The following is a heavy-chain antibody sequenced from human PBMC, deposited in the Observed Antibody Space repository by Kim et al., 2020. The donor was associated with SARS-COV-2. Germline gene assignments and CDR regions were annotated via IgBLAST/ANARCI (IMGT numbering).Heavy chain of an antibody. J-gene: IGHJ4*02. Sequence: GGSLRLSCAASGFTFSNYAMSWVRQAPGKGLEWVSAISPTGYSTYYADSVKGRFTISRDNSKNTLSLQMNSLRAEDTAVYYCSLRGVISGAFDYWGQETLVTVSS. CDR1: GFTFSNYA. CDR3: SLRGVISGAFDY. CDR2: ISPTGYST. V-gene: IGHV3-23*01. D-gene: IGHD3-10*01.